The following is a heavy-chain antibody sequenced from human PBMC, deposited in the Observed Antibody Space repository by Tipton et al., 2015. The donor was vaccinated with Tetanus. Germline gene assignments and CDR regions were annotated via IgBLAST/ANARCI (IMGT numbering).Heavy chain of an antibody. J-gene: IGHJ4*02. CDR3: ARPDRYCSGGSCYLALDS. D-gene: IGHD2-15*01. Sequence: QLVQSGPEVKKPGSSVKVSCKASGGTLRGYAITWVRQAPGQGLEWMGGLIPIFGTPKYAQKFQGRVTITADESTGTAHMELSSLTSDDTAVYYCARPDRYCSGGSCYLALDSWGQGTLVTVSS. CDR2: LIPIFGTP. V-gene: IGHV1-69*01. CDR1: GGTLRGYA.